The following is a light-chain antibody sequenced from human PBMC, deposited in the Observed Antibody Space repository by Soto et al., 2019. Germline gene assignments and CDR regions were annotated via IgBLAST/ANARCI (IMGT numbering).Light chain of an antibody. Sequence: AIRMTQSPSSFSASTGDRVTITCRASQGISSYLAWYQQKPGKAPKLLIYAATTLQSGVTSRFSGSESGTDFTLTISCLQSEEFATYDYKQNYSYKGTFGRRTKVDIK. CDR3: KQNYSYKGT. V-gene: IGKV1-8*01. J-gene: IGKJ1*01. CDR2: AAT. CDR1: QGISSY.